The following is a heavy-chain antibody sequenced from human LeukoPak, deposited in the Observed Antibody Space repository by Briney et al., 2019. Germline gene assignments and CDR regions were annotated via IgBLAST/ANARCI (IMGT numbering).Heavy chain of an antibody. CDR2: ISSSGSTI. D-gene: IGHD2-15*01. CDR3: VQESSSLLRSYFDY. Sequence: GGSLRLSCAASGFTFSSYEMNWVRQAPGKGLEWVSYISSSGSTIYYADSVKGRFTISRDNAKNSLYLQMNSLRAEDTAVYYCVQESSSLLRSYFDYWGQGTLVTVSS. J-gene: IGHJ4*02. CDR1: GFTFSSYE. V-gene: IGHV3-48*03.